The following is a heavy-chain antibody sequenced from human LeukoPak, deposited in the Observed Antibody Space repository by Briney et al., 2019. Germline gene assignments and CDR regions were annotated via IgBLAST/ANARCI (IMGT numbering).Heavy chain of an antibody. J-gene: IGHJ6*02. CDR2: IYYDGSNK. Sequence: PGGSLRLSCAASGFIFSSYGMHWVRQAPGKGLEWVAVIYYDGSNKYYAASVRGRFTISRDNSKNTLFLQMSSLRAEDTAVYYCARDTFYSSGVYGLDVWGQGTTVTVSS. V-gene: IGHV3-33*01. D-gene: IGHD3-22*01. CDR1: GFIFSSYG. CDR3: ARDTFYSSGVYGLDV.